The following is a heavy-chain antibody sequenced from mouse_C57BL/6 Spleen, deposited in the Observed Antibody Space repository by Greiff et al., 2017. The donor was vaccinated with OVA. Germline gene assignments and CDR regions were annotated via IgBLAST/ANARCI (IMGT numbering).Heavy chain of an antibody. CDR1: GYTFTSYW. J-gene: IGHJ1*03. CDR3: ASSYCGSSYWYFDV. Sequence: QVQLQQPGAELVRPGSSVKLSCKASGYTFTSYWMHWVKQRPIQGLEWIGNIDPSDSETHYTQKFKDKATLTVDKASSTAYMQLSSLTSEDSAVYYWASSYCGSSYWYFDVWGTGTTVTVSS. CDR2: IDPSDSET. V-gene: IGHV1-52*01. D-gene: IGHD1-1*01.